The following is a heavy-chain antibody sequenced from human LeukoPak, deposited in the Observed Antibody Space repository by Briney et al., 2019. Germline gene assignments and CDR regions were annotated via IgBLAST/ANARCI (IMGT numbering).Heavy chain of an antibody. D-gene: IGHD3-22*01. CDR2: IYYSGST. J-gene: IGHJ4*02. CDR3: ARRAHYYDSSGYLY. Sequence: SETLSLACTVSGGSISSSSYYWGWIRQPPGKGLEWIGSIYYSGSTYYNPSLKSRVTISVVTSQNQFSLKLSSVTAADTAVYYCARRAHYYDSSGYLYWGQGTLVTVSS. V-gene: IGHV4-39*01. CDR1: GGSISSSSYY.